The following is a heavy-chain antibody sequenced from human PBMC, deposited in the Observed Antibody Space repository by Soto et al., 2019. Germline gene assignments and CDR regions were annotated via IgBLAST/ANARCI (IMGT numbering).Heavy chain of an antibody. V-gene: IGHV3-23*01. CDR3: AKEGYESGWYWGS. CDR1: GFTFNGSA. D-gene: IGHD6-19*01. CDR2: ITSSGSEV. J-gene: IGHJ5*02. Sequence: PGGSLRLSCAASGFTFNGSAMTWVRQATGKWLEYVSSITSSGSEVFHAASVKGRFTMSRDNSKNMLYLQMNSLRAEDTAVYYCAKEGYESGWYWGSWGQGALVTVSS.